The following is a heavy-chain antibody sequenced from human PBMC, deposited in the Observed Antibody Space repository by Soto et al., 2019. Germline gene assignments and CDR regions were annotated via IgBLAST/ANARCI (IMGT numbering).Heavy chain of an antibody. V-gene: IGHV6-1*01. CDR3: VRGYSSSFDY. D-gene: IGHD2-15*01. CDR1: GDSVSSISAS. Sequence: QTLSLTCAISGDSVSSISASWNWIRQSPSRGLEWLGRTYYRSKWTNDYAVSVKSRITINPDTSKNQFSLQLSSVTPEDTAMYYCVRGYSSSFDYWGQGTLVTVSS. J-gene: IGHJ4*02. CDR2: TYYRSKWTN.